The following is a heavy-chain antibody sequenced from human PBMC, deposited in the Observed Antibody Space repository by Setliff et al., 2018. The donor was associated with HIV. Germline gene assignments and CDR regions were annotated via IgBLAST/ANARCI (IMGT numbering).Heavy chain of an antibody. V-gene: IGHV4-34*01. CDR3: ARTTIVAVPAANYYFDF. Sequence: PSETLSLTCAVYGGSFSGYYWSWIRQPPGKGLEWIGEINHSGSTNYNPSLKSRVTISVDTSKNQFSLNLRSVTVADTAVYYCARTTIVAVPAANYYFDFWGQGDLVTVSS. CDR1: GGSFSGYY. J-gene: IGHJ4*02. D-gene: IGHD2-2*01. CDR2: INHSGST.